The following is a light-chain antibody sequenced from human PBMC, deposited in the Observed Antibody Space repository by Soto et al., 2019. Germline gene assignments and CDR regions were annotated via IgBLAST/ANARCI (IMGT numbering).Light chain of an antibody. CDR2: AAS. CDR1: QTISIY. CDR3: QQSYSTLFT. J-gene: IGKJ3*01. V-gene: IGKV1-39*01. Sequence: DIQMTQSPSSLSASVGDRVTITCRASQTISIYLNWYQQKPGKAPKLLIYAASSLQSGVPSRFSGSGSGTDFTLTISSLQPEDFATYYCQQSYSTLFTFGPGTKVDI.